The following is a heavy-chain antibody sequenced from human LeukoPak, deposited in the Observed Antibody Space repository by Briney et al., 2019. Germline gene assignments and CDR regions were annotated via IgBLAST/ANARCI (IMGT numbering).Heavy chain of an antibody. CDR1: GFTFSNYG. D-gene: IGHD5-18*01. CDR3: AKDRVTAMEIDY. Sequence: PGRSLRLSCAASGFTFSNYGMHWVRQAPGKGLEWVAVIWYDGSNKYYADSVKGRFTISRDNSKNTLYLQMKSLRAEDTAVYYCAKDRVTAMEIDYWGQGTLVTVSS. CDR2: IWYDGSNK. J-gene: IGHJ4*02. V-gene: IGHV3-33*06.